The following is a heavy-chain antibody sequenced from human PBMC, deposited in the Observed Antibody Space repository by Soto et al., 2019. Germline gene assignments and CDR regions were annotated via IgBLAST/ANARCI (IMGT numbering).Heavy chain of an antibody. CDR3: GTQEVGGSYVYTFDP. V-gene: IGHV4-59*01. J-gene: IGHJ5*02. D-gene: IGHD1-26*01. CDR2: IYYSGST. Sequence: SETLSLTCTVPGGSISSYYWSWIRQPPGKGLEWIGYIYYSGSTNYNPSLKSRVTISVDTSKNQFSLKLSSVTAADTAVYYCGTQEVGGSYVYTFDPWGQGTLVTVSS. CDR1: GGSISSYY.